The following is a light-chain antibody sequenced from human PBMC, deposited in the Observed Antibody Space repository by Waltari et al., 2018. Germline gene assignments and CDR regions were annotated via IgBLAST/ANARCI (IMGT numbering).Light chain of an antibody. CDR3: QQYEDWPRHS. CDR2: GAS. J-gene: IGKJ4*01. Sequence: EIVVTQSPATLSVSPGERVTLSCRASQNVGTSLAWYQQKPGQTPRRLIFGASSSASGVPARFSGSGSGTDFTLAISSLQSEDFAVYYCQQYEDWPRHSFGGGTKVQIE. CDR1: QNVGTS. V-gene: IGKV3D-15*01.